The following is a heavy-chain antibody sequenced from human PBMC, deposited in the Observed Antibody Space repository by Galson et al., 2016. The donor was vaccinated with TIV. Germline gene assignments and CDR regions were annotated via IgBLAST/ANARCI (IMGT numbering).Heavy chain of an antibody. Sequence: SLRLSCAASGFTFSNDAMTWVRQAPGKGPEWVSTISATGDSTYYADSVRGRLAISRDNSRNTLYLQMDSLRAEDTAVYYCAKRNFINCRYFYYFDNWGLGTLVAVSS. V-gene: IGHV3-23*01. CDR3: AKRNFINCRYFYYFDN. J-gene: IGHJ4*02. CDR2: ISATGDST. D-gene: IGHD1-1*01. CDR1: GFTFSNDA.